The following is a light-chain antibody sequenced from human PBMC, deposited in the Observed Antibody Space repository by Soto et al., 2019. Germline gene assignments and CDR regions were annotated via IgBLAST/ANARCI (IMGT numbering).Light chain of an antibody. CDR1: QNINTW. V-gene: IGKV1-5*03. CDR3: QQYHTYRT. J-gene: IGKJ1*01. Sequence: DIQMTQSPSTLSASVGDRVTITFRASQNINTWLAWYQQKPGKGPTLLIYRASTLKSGVPSRFSGSTSGTEFTLTISSLQPDDFATYYCQQYHTYRTFGQGTKVDIK. CDR2: RAS.